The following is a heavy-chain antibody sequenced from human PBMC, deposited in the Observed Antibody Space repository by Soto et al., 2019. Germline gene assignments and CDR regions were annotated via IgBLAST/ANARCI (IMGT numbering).Heavy chain of an antibody. J-gene: IGHJ6*02. D-gene: IGHD2-15*01. Sequence: QVQLQESGPGLVKPSETLSLTCTVSGVSISSYYWSWIRQPPGKGLEWIGNIHYSGSTNYNPPLKSRVTISVDTSKNQFSLMLTSVTAADTAVYYCARHRGSGNRFYYYYGVDVWGQGTTVTVSS. V-gene: IGHV4-59*08. CDR1: GVSISSYY. CDR3: ARHRGSGNRFYYYYGVDV. CDR2: IHYSGST.